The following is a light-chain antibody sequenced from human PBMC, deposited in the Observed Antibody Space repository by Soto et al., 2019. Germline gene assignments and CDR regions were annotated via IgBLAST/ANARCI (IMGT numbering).Light chain of an antibody. V-gene: IGKV1-39*01. J-gene: IGKJ1*01. CDR1: QSISIY. CDR3: QQSYSAPRT. Sequence: DIQMTQSPSSLSASVGDRVTITCRASQSISIYLNWYQQKPGKAPKLLIYAASSLQSGVPSRFSGSGSGTDFTLTISSLQPEDFATYYCQQSYSAPRTFGQGIKVEIK. CDR2: AAS.